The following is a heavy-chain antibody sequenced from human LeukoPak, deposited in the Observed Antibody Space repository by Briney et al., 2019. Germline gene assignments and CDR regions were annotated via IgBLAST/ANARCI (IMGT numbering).Heavy chain of an antibody. CDR2: FDPEDGET. CDR3: ATEGGIAALYYFDY. J-gene: IGHJ4*02. Sequence: ASVKVSCKVSGYTLTDLSMHWVRQAPGKGLEWMGGFDPEDGETIYAQKFQGRVTMTEDTSTDTAYMELSSLRSEDTAVYYCATEGGIAALYYFDYWGQGTLVTVSS. CDR1: GYTLTDLS. D-gene: IGHD6-13*01. V-gene: IGHV1-24*01.